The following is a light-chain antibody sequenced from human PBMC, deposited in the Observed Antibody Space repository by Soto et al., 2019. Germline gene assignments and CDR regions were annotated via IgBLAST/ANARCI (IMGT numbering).Light chain of an antibody. J-gene: IGLJ2*01. CDR2: RNR. V-gene: IGLV1-40*01. CDR1: SSNIGAGYD. Sequence: QPVLTQPPSVSGAPGQRVTISCTGSSSNIGAGYDVHWYQQLPGTAPKLLIYRNRNRPSGVPDRFTGSKSGTSASLAITGLQAEDEADYYCQSYDSSLSGVVFGGGTQLTVL. CDR3: QSYDSSLSGVV.